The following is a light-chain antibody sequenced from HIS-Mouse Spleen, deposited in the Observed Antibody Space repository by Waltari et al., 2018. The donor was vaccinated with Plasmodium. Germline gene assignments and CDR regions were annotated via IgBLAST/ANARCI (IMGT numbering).Light chain of an antibody. CDR1: QSISNY. J-gene: IGKJ1*01. CDR3: QQSYSTWT. CDR2: AAS. Sequence: DIQMTQSPSSLSASVGDRVTITCRSSQSISNYLNWYQQKPGNAPKILIYAASTLQSGVPSRFSGSGSGTDFTLTISSLQPEDFATYYCQQSYSTWTFGQGTKVEIK. V-gene: IGKV1-39*01.